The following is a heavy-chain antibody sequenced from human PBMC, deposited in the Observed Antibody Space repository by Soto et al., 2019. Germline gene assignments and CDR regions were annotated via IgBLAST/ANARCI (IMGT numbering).Heavy chain of an antibody. V-gene: IGHV3-53*04. J-gene: IGHJ4*02. D-gene: IGHD2-2*01. CDR1: GFTVSSNY. CDR2: IYSGGST. Sequence: EVQLVESGGGLVQPGGSLRLFCAASGFTVSSNYMSWVRQAPGKGLEWVSVIYSGGSTYYADSVKGRFTISRHNSKNTLYLQMNSLRAEDTAVYYCARCKGCSSTSPQYYFDYWGQGTLVTVSS. CDR3: ARCKGCSSTSPQYYFDY.